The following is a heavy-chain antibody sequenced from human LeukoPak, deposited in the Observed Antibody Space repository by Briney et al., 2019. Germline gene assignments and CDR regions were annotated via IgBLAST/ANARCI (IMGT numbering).Heavy chain of an antibody. V-gene: IGHV4-4*07. CDR2: IYTSGST. CDR3: ARGRTTVTSVNWFDP. CDR1: GYSISSYY. J-gene: IGHJ5*02. Sequence: SETLSLTCAVSGYSISSYYWSWIRQPAGQGLEWIGRIYTSGSTNYNPSLKSRVTMSVDTSKNQFSLKLSSVTAADTAVYYCARGRTTVTSVNWFDPWGQGTLVTVSS. D-gene: IGHD4-17*01.